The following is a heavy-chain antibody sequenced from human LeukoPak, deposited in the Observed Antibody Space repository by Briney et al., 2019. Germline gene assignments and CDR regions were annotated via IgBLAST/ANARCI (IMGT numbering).Heavy chain of an antibody. CDR3: AREVEVDFKTPPDHYYYYYMDV. J-gene: IGHJ6*03. CDR2: IIPIFGTA. D-gene: IGHD2-2*01. V-gene: IGHV1-69*05. Sequence: SVKVSCKASGGTFSSYAISWVRQAPGRGLEWMGGIIPIFGTANYAQKFQGRVTITTDESTSTAYMELSSLRSEDTAVYYCAREVEVDFKTPPDHYYYYYMDVWGQGTTVTVSS. CDR1: GGTFSSYA.